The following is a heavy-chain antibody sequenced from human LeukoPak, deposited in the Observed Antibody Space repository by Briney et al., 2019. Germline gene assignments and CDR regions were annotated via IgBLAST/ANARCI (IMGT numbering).Heavy chain of an antibody. V-gene: IGHV4-39*01. D-gene: IGHD2-21*02. CDR1: GGSISSSSYY. Sequence: SETLSLTCTVSGGSISSSSYYWGWIRQPPGKGLEWIGSIYYSGSTYYNPSLKSRVTISVDTSKNQFSLKLSSVTAADTAVYYCARLRTATAHFDYWGRGTLVTVSS. J-gene: IGHJ4*02. CDR2: IYYSGST. CDR3: ARLRTATAHFDY.